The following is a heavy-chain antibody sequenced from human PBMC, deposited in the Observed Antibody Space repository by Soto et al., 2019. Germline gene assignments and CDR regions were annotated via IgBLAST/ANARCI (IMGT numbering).Heavy chain of an antibody. CDR1: GGSISSYY. V-gene: IGHV4-59*01. CDR2: IYYSGST. CDR3: ARLFIAAAGTCCFDP. J-gene: IGHJ5*02. D-gene: IGHD6-13*01. Sequence: SETLSLTCTVSGGSISSYYWRWIRQPPGKGLEWIGYIYYSGSTNYNPSLKSRVTISVDTSKNQFSLKLSSVAAADTAVYYCARLFIAAAGTCCFDPWGQRTLVTVSS.